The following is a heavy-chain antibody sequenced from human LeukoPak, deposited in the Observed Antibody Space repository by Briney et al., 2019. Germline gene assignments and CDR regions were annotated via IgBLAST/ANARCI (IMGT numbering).Heavy chain of an antibody. Sequence: SETLSLTCTVSGGSISNYYWNWIRQPPGKGLEGIGYIYYTENTNYNPPLTTRLTMSVDTSTNHSSLKLSSVPAADTAVYYCARGDPFRAGWFDPWGQGTLVTVSS. J-gene: IGHJ5*02. CDR3: ARGDPFRAGWFDP. D-gene: IGHD6-13*01. CDR2: IYYTENT. V-gene: IGHV4-59*12. CDR1: GGSISNYY.